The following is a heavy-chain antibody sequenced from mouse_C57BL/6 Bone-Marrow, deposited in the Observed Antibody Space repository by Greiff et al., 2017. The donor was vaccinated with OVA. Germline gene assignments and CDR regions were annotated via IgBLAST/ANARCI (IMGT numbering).Heavy chain of an antibody. D-gene: IGHD1-1*01. CDR2: IRNKANNHAT. CDR1: GFTFSDAW. CDR3: TLLLRSPWFAY. Sequence: EVMLVESGGGLVQPGGSMKLSCAASGFTFSDAWMDWVRQSPEKGLEWVAEIRNKANNHATYYAESVKGRFTISRDDSKSSVYLQMNSLRAEDTGIYYCTLLLRSPWFAYWGQGTLVTVSA. V-gene: IGHV6-6*01. J-gene: IGHJ3*01.